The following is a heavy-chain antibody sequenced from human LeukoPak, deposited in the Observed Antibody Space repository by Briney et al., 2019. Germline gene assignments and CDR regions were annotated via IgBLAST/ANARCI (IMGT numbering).Heavy chain of an antibody. CDR3: ARDRYYYYGMDV. CDR1: GGSFSSHY. Sequence: SETLSLTCTVSGGSFSSHYWSWIRQPPGKSLEWIAYISYSASANYNPTNPSLQGRVTISVDTSKNQISLRLRSATAADTGIYYCARDRYYYYGMDVWGQGTTVTVSS. CDR2: ISYSASA. V-gene: IGHV4-59*11. J-gene: IGHJ6*02.